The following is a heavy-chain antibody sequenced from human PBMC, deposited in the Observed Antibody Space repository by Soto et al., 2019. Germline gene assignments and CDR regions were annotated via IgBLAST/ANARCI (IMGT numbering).Heavy chain of an antibody. J-gene: IGHJ6*02. Sequence: ESLTISWKGSGYTFTKYWIGLVRQMPGKGLEWMGIIYPGDSDTKYNPSFQGQVTISDDKSITTTYLRWTSLKASDPAIYYCAASIFYYGMDVWGQGTTVTVSS. CDR1: GYTFTKYW. V-gene: IGHV5-51*01. CDR3: AASIFYYGMDV. CDR2: IYPGDSDT.